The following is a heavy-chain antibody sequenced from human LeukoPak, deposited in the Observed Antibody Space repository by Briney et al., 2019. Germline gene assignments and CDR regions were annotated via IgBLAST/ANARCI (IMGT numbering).Heavy chain of an antibody. D-gene: IGHD2-2*01. J-gene: IGHJ4*02. V-gene: IGHV1-69*06. CDR2: IVPIFGTA. CDR1: GGTFSSYA. CDR3: AREPAAENYFDY. Sequence: GSSVKVSCKASGGTFSSYAISWVRQAPGQGLEWMGGIVPIFGTANYAQKFQGRVTITADKSTSAAYMELSSLRSEDTAVYYCAREPAAENYFDYWGQGTLVTVSS.